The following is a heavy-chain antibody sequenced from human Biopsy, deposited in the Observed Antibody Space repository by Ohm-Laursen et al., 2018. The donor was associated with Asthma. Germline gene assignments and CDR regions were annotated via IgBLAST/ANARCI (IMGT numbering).Heavy chain of an antibody. CDR3: AGTYYDFLTGQVKDGFGV. Sequence: ASVKVSCKASGYNFISFAIHWVRQAPGQRLEWMGWVNTGNGDTKYSQKFQGRVTITRATSASTAYMELRSLRSEDTATYYCAGTYYDFLTGQVKDGFGVWGQGTMVTVSS. J-gene: IGHJ3*01. CDR2: VNTGNGDT. D-gene: IGHD3-9*01. V-gene: IGHV1-3*04. CDR1: GYNFISFA.